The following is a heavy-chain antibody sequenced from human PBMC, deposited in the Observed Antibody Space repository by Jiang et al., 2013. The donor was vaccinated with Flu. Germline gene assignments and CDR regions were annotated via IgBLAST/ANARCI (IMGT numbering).Heavy chain of an antibody. J-gene: IGHJ4*01. Sequence: VQLLESGGGVVQPGRSLRLSCAASGFTFSSYAMHWVRQAPGKGLEWVALISYDGSNKYYADSVKGRFTISRDNSKNTLYLQMTSLRAEDTAVYYCSRDLRQWLVEDYFDY. D-gene: IGHD6-19*01. CDR1: GFTFSSYA. CDR3: SRDLRQWLVEDYFDY. CDR2: ISYDGSNK. V-gene: IGHV3-30*01.